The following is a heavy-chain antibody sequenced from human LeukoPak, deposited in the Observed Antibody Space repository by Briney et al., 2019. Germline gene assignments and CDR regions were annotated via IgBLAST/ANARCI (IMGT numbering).Heavy chain of an antibody. CDR1: GFTFSSYA. CDR2: ISNSGGST. D-gene: IGHD2-2*01. Sequence: PGGSLRLSCAASGFTFSSYALGWVRQAPGKGLEWVSSISNSGGSTYYADSVKGRFSISRDNSKNTLYLQMNSLRAEDTAVYYCAKSSTSPIDYWGQGTLVTVSS. J-gene: IGHJ4*02. CDR3: AKSSTSPIDY. V-gene: IGHV3-23*01.